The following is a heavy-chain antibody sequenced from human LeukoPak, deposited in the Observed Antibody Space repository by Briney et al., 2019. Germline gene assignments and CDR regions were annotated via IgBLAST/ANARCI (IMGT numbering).Heavy chain of an antibody. V-gene: IGHV3-23*01. D-gene: IGHD2-2*01. J-gene: IGHJ5*02. CDR2: ISGSGGST. Sequence: GGSLRLSCAASGFTSSSYAMSWVRQAPGKGLEWVSAISGSGGSTYYADSVRGRFTISRDNSKNTLYLQMNSLRAEDTAVYYCALTLVPAAHHTNWFDPWGQGTLVTVSS. CDR3: ALTLVPAAHHTNWFDP. CDR1: GFTSSSYA.